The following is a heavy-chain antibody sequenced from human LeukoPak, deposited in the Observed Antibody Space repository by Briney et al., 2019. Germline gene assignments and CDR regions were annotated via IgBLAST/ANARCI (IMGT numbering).Heavy chain of an antibody. J-gene: IGHJ2*01. CDR3: AKDGLGQYFDL. CDR1: GGTFSSYA. CDR2: IIPILGIA. Sequence: ASVKVSCKASGGTFSSYAISWVRQAPGQGLEWMGRIIPILGIANYAQKFQGRVTITADKSTSTAYMELSSLRSEDTAVYYCAKDGLGQYFDLWGRGTLVTVSS. V-gene: IGHV1-69*04.